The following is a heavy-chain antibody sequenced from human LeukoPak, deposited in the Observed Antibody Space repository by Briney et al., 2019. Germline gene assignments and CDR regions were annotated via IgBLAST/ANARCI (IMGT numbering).Heavy chain of an antibody. Sequence: GGSLRLSCAASGFTFSSYAMSWVRQAPGKGLEWGSAISGSGGSTYYADSVKGRFTISRDNSKNTLYLQMNSLRAEDTAVYYCAKDPKYYYDSSGCDYWGPGTLVTVSS. CDR2: ISGSGGST. CDR3: AKDPKYYYDSSGCDY. V-gene: IGHV3-23*01. D-gene: IGHD3-22*01. J-gene: IGHJ4*02. CDR1: GFTFSSYA.